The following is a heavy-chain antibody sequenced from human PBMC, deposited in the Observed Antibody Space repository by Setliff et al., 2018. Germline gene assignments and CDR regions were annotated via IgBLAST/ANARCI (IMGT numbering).Heavy chain of an antibody. V-gene: IGHV1-18*01. D-gene: IGHD6-19*01. CDR3: ARSSAPSVVLAADFDY. Sequence: ASVKVSCKTSGFMFSTYGLSWVRQAPGQGPEWIGCISGFTGDTHYAPKFQDRVILTIDESSTTAHMELRSLTSDDTAFYYCARSSAPSVVLAADFDYWGQGTRGTVSS. CDR2: ISGFTGDT. CDR1: GFMFSTYG. J-gene: IGHJ4*02.